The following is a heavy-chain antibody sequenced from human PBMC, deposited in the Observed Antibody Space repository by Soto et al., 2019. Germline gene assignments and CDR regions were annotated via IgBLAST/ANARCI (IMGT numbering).Heavy chain of an antibody. V-gene: IGHV3-30*18. Sequence: PGGPLRRSWAASGFTFSSYVMNWGRQAPGKGLEWVAVISYDENNKYYADSVKGRFTISRDNSKNTLYLQMNSLRAEDTAVYYCAKVLTGDLDYWGQGTLVTVSS. CDR3: AKVLTGDLDY. CDR1: GFTFSSYV. CDR2: ISYDENNK. D-gene: IGHD7-27*01. J-gene: IGHJ4*02.